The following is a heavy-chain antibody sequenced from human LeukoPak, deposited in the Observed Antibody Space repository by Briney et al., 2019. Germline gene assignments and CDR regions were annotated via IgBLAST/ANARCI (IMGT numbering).Heavy chain of an antibody. CDR1: GFTFSRYT. J-gene: IGHJ4*02. Sequence: GGSLRLSCAASGFTFSRYTMHWVRQAPGKGLEWLALISEDGSEEYYLDSVKGRFTISRDNSKNTLSLQMDSLRVEDTAVYYCVRDDRHLPDLFDYWGQGTLVIVSS. V-gene: IGHV3-30-3*01. D-gene: IGHD1-14*01. CDR3: VRDDRHLPDLFDY. CDR2: ISEDGSEE.